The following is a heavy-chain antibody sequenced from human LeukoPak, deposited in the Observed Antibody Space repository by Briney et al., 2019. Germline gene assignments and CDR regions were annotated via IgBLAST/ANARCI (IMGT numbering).Heavy chain of an antibody. Sequence: SETLSLTCTVSGYSISSGYYWGWIRQAPGKGLEWIVSIYHSGSTYYNPSLKSRVTISVDTSKNQFSLKLSSVTAADTAVYYCARDPSAAGPPFDYWGQGTLVTVSS. D-gene: IGHD6-13*01. V-gene: IGHV4-38-2*02. J-gene: IGHJ4*02. CDR2: IYHSGST. CDR1: GYSISSGYY. CDR3: ARDPSAAGPPFDY.